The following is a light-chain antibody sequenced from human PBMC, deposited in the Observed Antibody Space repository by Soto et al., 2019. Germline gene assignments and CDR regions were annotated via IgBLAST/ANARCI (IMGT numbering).Light chain of an antibody. CDR1: QSISKW. J-gene: IGKJ1*01. CDR2: DAS. CDR3: QQYSTFPRT. Sequence: DIQMTQSPSTLTASVGGRVVITCRASQSISKWLAWYQQKPGRAPNFLIYDASTLESGVPSRFSGSGSGTEFTLTITNLQPDDFATFYCQQYSTFPRTFGQGTKVDI. V-gene: IGKV1-5*01.